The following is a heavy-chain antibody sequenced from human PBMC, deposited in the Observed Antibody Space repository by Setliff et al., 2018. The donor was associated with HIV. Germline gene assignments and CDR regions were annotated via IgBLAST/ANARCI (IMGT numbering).Heavy chain of an antibody. D-gene: IGHD3-10*01. CDR2: IYPGNSDT. J-gene: IGHJ4*02. CDR3: ARHGQYGSGSYYNRPFDY. V-gene: IGHV5-51*01. Sequence: GESLKISCKASGYSFTAHWIGWVRQMPEQGLEWMGLIYPGNSDTKYYPTFEGQVTISVDKSISTAYLHWSSLKASDTAIYYCARHGQYGSGSYYNRPFDYWGQGTLVTVSS. CDR1: GYSFTAHW.